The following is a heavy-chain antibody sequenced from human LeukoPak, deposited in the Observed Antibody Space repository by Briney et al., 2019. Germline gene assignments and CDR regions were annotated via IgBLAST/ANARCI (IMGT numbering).Heavy chain of an antibody. V-gene: IGHV3-48*04. J-gene: IGHJ4*02. CDR3: AGSILTGYPNFDY. Sequence: GGSLRLSCVASGFTFSISSMSWVRQAPGKGLEWVSYISSSSSSIYDADSARGRFTISRDNAKNSLYLQMNSLRAEDTAVYYCAGSILTGYPNFDYWGQGTLVTVSS. CDR2: ISSSSSSI. CDR1: GFTFSISS. D-gene: IGHD3-9*01.